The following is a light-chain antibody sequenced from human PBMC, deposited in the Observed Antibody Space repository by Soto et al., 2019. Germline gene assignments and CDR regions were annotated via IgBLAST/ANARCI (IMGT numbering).Light chain of an antibody. V-gene: IGKV3-20*01. CDR1: QSVSSTY. CDR2: GAS. J-gene: IGKJ1*01. CDR3: QYYGSSPWT. Sequence: EIVLTQSPGTLSLSPGERATLSCRASQSVSSTYLAWYQHKPGQAPRLLIYGASSRATGIPDRFSGSGSGTDFTLTISRLEPEDFAVYYCQYYGSSPWTFGQGTKGAIK.